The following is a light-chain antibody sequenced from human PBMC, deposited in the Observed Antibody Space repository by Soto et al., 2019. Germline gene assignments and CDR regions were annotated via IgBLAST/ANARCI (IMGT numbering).Light chain of an antibody. CDR2: EVN. J-gene: IGLJ1*01. Sequence: QSVLTQPASVSGSPGQSIAISCTGTSSDVGNYNLVSWYQQHPGKAPRLMIFEVNKRPSGVSDRFSGSKSGNTASLTISGLQADDEADYYCYSYAGSYIYYDFGAGTKLTVL. CDR3: YSYAGSYIYYD. V-gene: IGLV2-23*02. CDR1: SSDVGNYNL.